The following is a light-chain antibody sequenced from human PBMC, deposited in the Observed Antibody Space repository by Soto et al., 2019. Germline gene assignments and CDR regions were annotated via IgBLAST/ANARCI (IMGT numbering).Light chain of an antibody. J-gene: IGLJ2*01. Sequence: QAVVTQEPSLTVSPGGTVTLTCASSAGAVTTGNYPIWIQQKPGQAPRALIYSTNNKHSWTPARFSGSLLGGKAALTLSGVLPEDEADYYCVIYSGGIQRILGGGTKVTVL. CDR2: STN. CDR1: AGAVTTGNY. CDR3: VIYSGGIQRI. V-gene: IGLV7-43*01.